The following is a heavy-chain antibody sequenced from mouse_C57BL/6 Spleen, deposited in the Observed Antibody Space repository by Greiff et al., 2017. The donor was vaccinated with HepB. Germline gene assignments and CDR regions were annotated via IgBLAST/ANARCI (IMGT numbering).Heavy chain of an antibody. CDR1: GFTFTDYY. Sequence: EVHLVESGGGLVQPGGSLSLSCAASGFTFTDYYMSWVRQPPGKALEWLGFIRNKANGYTAEYSASVKGRFTISRDNSQSILYLHMNALRAEDSATYYCARLRAMDYWGQGTSVTVSS. J-gene: IGHJ4*01. CDR2: IRNKANGYTA. V-gene: IGHV7-3*01. CDR3: ARLRAMDY.